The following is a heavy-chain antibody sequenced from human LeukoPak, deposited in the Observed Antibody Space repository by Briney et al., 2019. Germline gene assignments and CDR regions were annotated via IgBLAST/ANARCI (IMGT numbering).Heavy chain of an antibody. CDR3: VRQYGSGSYYTLHLFDS. J-gene: IGHJ5*01. V-gene: IGHV5-51*01. CDR1: GYSFTSYW. D-gene: IGHD3-10*01. CDR2: IYPGDSDT. Sequence: GESLKISCKGSGYSFTSYWIGWVRQMPGKGLEWMGIIYPGDSDTRYSPSFQGQVTISADKSVSTAYLQWSSLKAADTAIYYCVRQYGSGSYYTLHLFDSWGQGTLVTVSS.